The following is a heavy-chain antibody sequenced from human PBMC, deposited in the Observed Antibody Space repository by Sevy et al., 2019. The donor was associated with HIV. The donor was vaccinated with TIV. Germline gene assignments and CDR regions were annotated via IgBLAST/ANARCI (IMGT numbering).Heavy chain of an antibody. CDR1: GFTFSRYS. CDR3: AREGCTKPHDY. D-gene: IGHD2-8*01. J-gene: IGHJ4*02. Sequence: GGSLRLSCAASGFTFSRYSMSWVRQPPGKGLEWVSTLSFGCGEINYADSVKGRFSISRDNSKSSVYLQMNNLRPEDTAVYYCAREGCTKPHDYWGQGTLVTVSS. CDR2: LSFGCGEI. V-gene: IGHV3-23*01.